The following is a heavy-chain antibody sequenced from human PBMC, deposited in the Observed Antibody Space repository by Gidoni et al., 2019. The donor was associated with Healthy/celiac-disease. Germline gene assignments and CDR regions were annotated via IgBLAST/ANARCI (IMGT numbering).Heavy chain of an antibody. CDR2: IIPIFGTA. J-gene: IGHJ4*02. V-gene: IGHV1-69*01. D-gene: IGHD3-22*01. CDR3: ARSRNYYDSSGYYYCDY. Sequence: QVQLVQSGAEVKKPGSSVKVSCKASGGTFSSYAISWVRQAPGQGLEWMGGIIPIFGTANDAQKFQGRVTITADESTSTAYMELSSLRSEDTAVYYCARSRNYYDSSGYYYCDYWGQGTLVTVSS. CDR1: GGTFSSYA.